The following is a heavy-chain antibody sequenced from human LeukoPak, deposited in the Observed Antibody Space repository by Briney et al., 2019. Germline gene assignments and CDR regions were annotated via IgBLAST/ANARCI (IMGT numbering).Heavy chain of an antibody. V-gene: IGHV4-59*01. CDR2: IYYSGST. J-gene: IGHJ6*03. CDR1: GGSISSYY. Sequence: SETLSLTCTVSGGSISSYYWSWIRQPPGKGLEWIGYIYYSGSTNYNPSLKSRVTISVDTSKNQFSLKLSSVTAADTAVYYCARAPDIRGYYYMDVWGKGTTVTVSS. D-gene: IGHD2-15*01. CDR3: ARAPDIRGYYYMDV.